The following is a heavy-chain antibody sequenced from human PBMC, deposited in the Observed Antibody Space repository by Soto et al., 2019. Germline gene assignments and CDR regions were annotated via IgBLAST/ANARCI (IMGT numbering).Heavy chain of an antibody. V-gene: IGHV3-21*01. D-gene: IGHD1-7*01. CDR1: GFSFSSDS. J-gene: IGHJ4*02. CDR2: ISSSGSFM. CDR3: ARDPPTGTTLDWADS. Sequence: LRLSCAASGFSFSSDSMGWVRQAPGKGLEWVSSISSSGSFMNYADSVKGRFTISRDNAKNSLYLQMSGLKDEDTAVYYCARDPPTGTTLDWADSWGQGTLVTVSS.